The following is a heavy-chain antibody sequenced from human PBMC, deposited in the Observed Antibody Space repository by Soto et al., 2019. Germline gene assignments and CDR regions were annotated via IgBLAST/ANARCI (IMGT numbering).Heavy chain of an antibody. D-gene: IGHD3-10*01. CDR1: GFTFSSYA. J-gene: IGHJ4*02. CDR3: AKSLNRGVIIKTRDY. CDR2: ISGSGGST. Sequence: GGSLRLSCAASGFTFSSYAMSWVRQAPGKGLEWVSAISGSGGSTYYADSVKGRFTISRDNSKNTLYLQMNSLRAEDTAVYYCAKSLNRGVIIKTRDYWGQGTLVTVSS. V-gene: IGHV3-23*01.